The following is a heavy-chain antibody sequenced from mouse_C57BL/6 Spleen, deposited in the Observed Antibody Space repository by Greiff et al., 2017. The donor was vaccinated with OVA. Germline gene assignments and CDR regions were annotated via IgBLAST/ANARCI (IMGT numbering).Heavy chain of an antibody. CDR2: INPNNGGT. D-gene: IGHD2-13*01. V-gene: IGHV1-26*01. CDR3: ARGEAVKGDYYAMDY. Sequence: EVQLQQSGPELVKPGASVKISCKASGYTFTDYYMNWVKQSHGKSLEWIGDINPNNGGTSYNQKFKGKATLNVDKSSSTAYMELRSLTSEDSSVYYGARGEAVKGDYYAMDYWGQGTSVTVSS. CDR1: GYTFTDYY. J-gene: IGHJ4*01.